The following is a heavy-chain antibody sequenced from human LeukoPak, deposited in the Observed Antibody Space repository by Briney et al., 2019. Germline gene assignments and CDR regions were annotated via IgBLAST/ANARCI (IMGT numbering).Heavy chain of an antibody. CDR2: ISGSGGST. J-gene: IGHJ6*02. Sequence: PGGSLRLSCAASGFTFSSYAMSWVRQAPGKGLEWVSAISGSGGSTYYADSVKGRFTISRDNSKNTLYLQMNSLRAEDTAVYYCAKDSSSPLGYYYYYGMDVWGQGTTVTVSS. CDR1: GFTFSSYA. CDR3: AKDSSSPLGYYYYYGMDV. V-gene: IGHV3-23*01. D-gene: IGHD6-13*01.